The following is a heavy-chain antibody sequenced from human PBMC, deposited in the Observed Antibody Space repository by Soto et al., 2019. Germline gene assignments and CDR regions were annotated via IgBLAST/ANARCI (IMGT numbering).Heavy chain of an antibody. CDR2: ISGSGNTI. D-gene: IGHD2-2*03. V-gene: IGHV3-23*01. Sequence: GGSLRLSCATSGFTFSTNAMGWVRQAPGMGLEFVSLISGSGNTIYYADSVKGRFTISRDNSMNTVSLQMNSLRAEDAAVYYCAKVGYDTFGYYLRSFDCWGQGTLVTVSS. J-gene: IGHJ4*01. CDR1: GFTFSTNA. CDR3: AKVGYDTFGYYLRSFDC.